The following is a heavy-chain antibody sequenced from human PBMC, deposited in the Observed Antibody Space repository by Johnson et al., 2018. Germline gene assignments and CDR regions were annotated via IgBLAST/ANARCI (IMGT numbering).Heavy chain of an antibody. V-gene: IGHV3-30*18. D-gene: IGHD3-10*01. CDR2: ISYDGSNK. J-gene: IGHJ3*02. CDR1: GFTFSAYG. CDR3: AKDRGLDYYGSGDAFDI. Sequence: QVQLVESGGGVVQPGRSLRLSCAASGFTFSAYGMHWVRQAPGKGLEWVAVISYDGSNKYYADTVKGRFTISRDNSKNTLYLQMNSLRAEDAAVDYCAKDRGLDYYGSGDAFDIWGQGTMVTVSS.